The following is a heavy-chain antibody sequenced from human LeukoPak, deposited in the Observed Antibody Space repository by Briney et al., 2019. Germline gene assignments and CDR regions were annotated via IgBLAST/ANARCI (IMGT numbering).Heavy chain of an antibody. CDR1: GYTFSSYY. CDR3: ARINLEWLYFDY. CDR2: INPSGGST. Sequence: GASVKVSCKASGYTFSSYYMHWVRQAPGQGLEWMGIINPSGGSTSYAQKFQGRVTMTRDTSTSTVYMELSSLRSEDTAVYYCARINLEWLYFDYWGQGTLVTVSS. V-gene: IGHV1-46*01. D-gene: IGHD3-3*01. J-gene: IGHJ4*02.